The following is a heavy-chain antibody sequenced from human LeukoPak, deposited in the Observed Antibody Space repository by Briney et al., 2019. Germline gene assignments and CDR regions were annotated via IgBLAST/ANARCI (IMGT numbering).Heavy chain of an antibody. CDR1: GFTFSSYG. CDR2: IWYDGSNK. J-gene: IGHJ5*02. V-gene: IGHV3-33*01. CDR3: ARDYYVHGYNWFDP. D-gene: IGHD3-10*02. Sequence: GRSLSLSCAASGFTFSSYGMHWVRQAPGKGLEWVAVIWYDGSNKYYADSVKGRFTISRDNSKNTLYLQMNSLRAEDTAVYYCARDYYVHGYNWFDPWGQGTLVTVSS.